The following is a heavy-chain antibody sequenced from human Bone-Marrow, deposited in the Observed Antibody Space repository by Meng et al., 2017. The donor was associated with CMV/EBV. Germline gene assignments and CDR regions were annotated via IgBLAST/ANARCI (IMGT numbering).Heavy chain of an antibody. J-gene: IGHJ6*02. CDR3: ARGPITILYGMDV. CDR1: GGSFSGYY. D-gene: IGHD3-3*01. CDR2: INHSGST. Sequence: SETLSLTCAVYGGSFSGYYWSWIRQPPGKGLEWIGEINHSGSTNYNPSLKSRVTISVDTSKNQFSLKLSSVTAADTAVYYCARGPITILYGMDVWGQGTTVTFSS. V-gene: IGHV4-34*01.